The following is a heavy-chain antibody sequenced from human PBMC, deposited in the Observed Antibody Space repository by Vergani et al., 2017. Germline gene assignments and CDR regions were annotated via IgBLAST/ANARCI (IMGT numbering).Heavy chain of an antibody. V-gene: IGHV3-30*18. CDR2: ISYDGTQK. CDR3: AKGVYCSSTSCYEGRGYYYGMGV. D-gene: IGHD2-2*01. Sequence: QVHLVESGGGVVQPGRSLRLSCVVSGSTSSYYGMHWVRQAPGKGLEWVAVISYDGTQKYYADSVKGRFTISRDNSKSTLYLQMNSLRADDTAVYYCAKGVYCSSTSCYEGRGYYYGMGVWGQGTTVTFSS. CDR1: GSTSSYYG. J-gene: IGHJ6*02.